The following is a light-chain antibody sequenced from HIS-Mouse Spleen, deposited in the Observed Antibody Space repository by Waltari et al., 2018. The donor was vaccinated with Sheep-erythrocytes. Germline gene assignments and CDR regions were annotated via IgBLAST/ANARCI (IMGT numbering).Light chain of an antibody. Sequence: QSALTQPASVSGSPGQSITISCPGPSSDVGRYHLVSWYQQHPGKAPKLMIYEGSKRPSGVSNRFSGSKSGNTASLTISGLQAEDEADYYCCSYAGSSTPWVFGGGTKLTVL. CDR1: SSDVGRYHL. CDR3: CSYAGSSTPWV. J-gene: IGLJ3*02. V-gene: IGLV2-23*01. CDR2: EGS.